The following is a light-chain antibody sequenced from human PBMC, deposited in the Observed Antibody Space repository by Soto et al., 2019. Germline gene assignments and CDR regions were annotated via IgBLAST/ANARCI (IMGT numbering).Light chain of an antibody. Sequence: SYELTQPPSVSVAPGQTARLTCAGNTIESKSVHWYQQKAGQAPILVVFDGSDRPSGIPERFSGSNSVNTAPLTSSRVEAGDEDDYYCQVWYLLSDHYVFASGTKLTVL. CDR1: TIESKS. CDR2: DGS. V-gene: IGLV3-21*02. CDR3: QVWYLLSDHYV. J-gene: IGLJ1*01.